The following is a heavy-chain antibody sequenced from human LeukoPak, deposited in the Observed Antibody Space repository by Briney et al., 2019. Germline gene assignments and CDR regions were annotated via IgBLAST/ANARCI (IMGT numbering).Heavy chain of an antibody. V-gene: IGHV1-8*01. CDR3: ARGFRLWVKQQLVPAAFDI. CDR2: MNPNSGNT. CDR1: GYTFTSYD. Sequence: AASVTVSCKASGYTFTSYDINWVRQAPGQGLEWMGWMNPNSGNTGYAQKFQGRVTMTRNTSISTAYMELSSLRSEDTAVYYCARGFRLWVKQQLVPAAFDIWGQGTMVTVSS. D-gene: IGHD6-13*01. J-gene: IGHJ3*02.